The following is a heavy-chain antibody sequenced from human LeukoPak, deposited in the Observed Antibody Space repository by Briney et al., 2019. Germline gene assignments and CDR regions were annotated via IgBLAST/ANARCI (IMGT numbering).Heavy chain of an antibody. CDR3: ARVDGTNYYYYGMDV. CDR2: IYDSGST. J-gene: IGHJ6*02. CDR1: GGSISSYY. V-gene: IGHV4-59*01. Sequence: SETLSLTCTVSGGSISSYYWSWIRQPPGKGLEWIGYIYDSGSTNYSPSLKSRVTISVDTSKNQFSLKLSSVTAADTAVYYCARVDGTNYYYYGMDVWGQGTTVTVSS. D-gene: IGHD1-1*01.